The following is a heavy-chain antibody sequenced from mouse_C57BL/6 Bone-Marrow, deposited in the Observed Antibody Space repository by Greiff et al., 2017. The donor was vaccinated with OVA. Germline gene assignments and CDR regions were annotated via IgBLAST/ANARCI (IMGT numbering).Heavy chain of an antibody. CDR1: GYAFTNYL. CDR2: INPGSGGT. CDR3: ARFGLGNGY. V-gene: IGHV1-54*01. J-gene: IGHJ2*01. Sequence: VMLVESGAELVRPGTSVKVSCKASGYAFTNYLIEWVKQRPGQGLEWIGVINPGSGGTNYNEKFKGKATLTADKSSSTAYMQLSSLTSEDSAVYFCARFGLGNGYWGQGTTLTVSS. D-gene: IGHD4-1*01.